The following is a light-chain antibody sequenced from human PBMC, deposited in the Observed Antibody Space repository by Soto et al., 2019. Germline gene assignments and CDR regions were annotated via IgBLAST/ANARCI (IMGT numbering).Light chain of an antibody. CDR3: QQYDNRPPT. CDR1: QDISNY. V-gene: IGKV1-33*01. CDR2: DAS. J-gene: IGKJ4*01. Sequence: DIQMTQSPSSLSASVGDRVTITCQASQDISNYLNWYQQKPGKAPKLLIYDASNFETGVPSRFSGSGSWTYFTFTISSLQAEDIATYYCQQYDNRPPTFGGGTKLEIK.